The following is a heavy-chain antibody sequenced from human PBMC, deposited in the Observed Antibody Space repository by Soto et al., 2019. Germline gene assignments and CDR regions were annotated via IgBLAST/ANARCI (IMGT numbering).Heavy chain of an antibody. D-gene: IGHD3-3*01. Sequence: QPXESLQLSCAASGFTFSTYAMYGVRQAPGKGLEWVALISHEGSNKYYADSVKGRFAISRDNSNDTLYLQMKSLSAEDTAVYYCACSTIFGVLIMPLFDSWGQGTLVTVSS. CDR2: ISHEGSNK. CDR3: ACSTIFGVLIMPLFDS. V-gene: IGHV3-30*09. J-gene: IGHJ4*02. CDR1: GFTFSTYA.